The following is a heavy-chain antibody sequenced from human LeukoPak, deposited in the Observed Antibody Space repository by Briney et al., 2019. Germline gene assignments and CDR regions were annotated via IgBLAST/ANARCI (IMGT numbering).Heavy chain of an antibody. Sequence: ASVKVPCKASGYTFTSYYMHWVRQAPGQGLEWMGIINPSGGSTSYAQKFQGRVTMTRDTSTSTVYMELSSLRSEDTAVYYCASLELSNHSGDSPFVLAFDIWGQGTMVTVSS. V-gene: IGHV1-46*01. J-gene: IGHJ3*02. CDR1: GYTFTSYY. CDR2: INPSGGST. CDR3: ASLELSNHSGDSPFVLAFDI. D-gene: IGHD2-21*02.